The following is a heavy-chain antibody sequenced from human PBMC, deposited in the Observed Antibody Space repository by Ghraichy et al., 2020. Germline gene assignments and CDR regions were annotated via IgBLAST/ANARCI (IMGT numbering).Heavy chain of an antibody. CDR3: ARYRRDGYNKYFDY. CDR2: IYYSGST. V-gene: IGHV4-59*08. CDR1: GGSITSYY. Sequence: SETLSLTCTVSGGSITSYYWSWIRQPPGKGLEYIGYIYYSGSTDYNPSLKSRVAISVDTSKNQFSLNLRSVSAADTAVYYCARYRRDGYNKYFDYWGQGTLVTVSS. D-gene: IGHD5-24*01. J-gene: IGHJ4*02.